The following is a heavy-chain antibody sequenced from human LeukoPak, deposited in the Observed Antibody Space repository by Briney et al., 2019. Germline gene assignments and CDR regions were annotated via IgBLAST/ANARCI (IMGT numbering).Heavy chain of an antibody. CDR3: AKADRGWGVITKD. CDR2: IGGSGDFT. V-gene: IGHV3-23*01. Sequence: GGSLRLSCAASGFTFSTYAMSWVRQARGKGLEWVSAIGGSGDFTYYAEYVRGRFTISRDNSKKTLYLQMNSLRAEDTAVYYCAKADRGWGVITKDWGQGTLVTVSS. D-gene: IGHD3-10*01. J-gene: IGHJ4*02. CDR1: GFTFSTYA.